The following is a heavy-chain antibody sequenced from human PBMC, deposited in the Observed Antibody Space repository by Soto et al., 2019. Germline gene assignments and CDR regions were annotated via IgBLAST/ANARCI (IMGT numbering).Heavy chain of an antibody. J-gene: IGHJ3*02. CDR3: ARGIAARWVKDAFDI. V-gene: IGHV1-69*13. CDR1: GGTFSSYA. Sequence: ASVKVSCKASGGTFSSYAISWVRQAPGQGLEWMGGIIPIFGTANYAQKFQGRVTITADESTSTAYMELSSLRSEDTAVYYCARGIAARWVKDAFDIWGQGTMVTVSS. D-gene: IGHD6-6*01. CDR2: IIPIFGTA.